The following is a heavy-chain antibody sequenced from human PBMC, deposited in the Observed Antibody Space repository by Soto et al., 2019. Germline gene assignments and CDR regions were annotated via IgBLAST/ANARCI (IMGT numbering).Heavy chain of an antibody. CDR2: ISSSSSYI. J-gene: IGHJ4*02. CDR1: GFTVSSYS. Sequence: GSLRVSGAASGFTVSSYSMNWVRQAPGKGLEWVSSISSSSSYIYYADSVKGRFTISRDNAKNSLYLQMNSLRAEDTAVYYCARGITIFGVAYFDYWGQGTLVTVSS. V-gene: IGHV3-21*01. CDR3: ARGITIFGVAYFDY. D-gene: IGHD3-3*01.